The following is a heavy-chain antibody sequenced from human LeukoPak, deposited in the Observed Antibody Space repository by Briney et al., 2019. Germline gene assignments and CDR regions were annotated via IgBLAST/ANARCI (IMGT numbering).Heavy chain of an antibody. Sequence: KSSETLSLTCTVSGGSLSSGDYYWRWIRQPPGKGVEWIGYIYYSGSTYYNPSLKSRVTISADTSKNQFALKLSSVTAADTAVYYCAIYASSWQYFDYWGQGTLVTVSS. D-gene: IGHD6-13*01. CDR1: GGSLSSGDYY. J-gene: IGHJ4*02. CDR3: AIYASSWQYFDY. V-gene: IGHV4-30-4*02. CDR2: IYYSGST.